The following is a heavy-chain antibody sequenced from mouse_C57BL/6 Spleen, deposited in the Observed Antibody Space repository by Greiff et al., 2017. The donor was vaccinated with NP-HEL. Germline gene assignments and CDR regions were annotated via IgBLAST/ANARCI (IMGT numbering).Heavy chain of an antibody. CDR1: GFTFSSYA. CDR3: ARDRRDYGSSYFDY. V-gene: IGHV5-4*01. CDR2: ISDGGSYT. D-gene: IGHD1-1*01. J-gene: IGHJ2*01. Sequence: EVKVVESGGGLVKPGGSLKLSCAASGFTFSSYAMSWVRQTPEKRLEWVATISDGGSYTYYPDNVKGRFTISRDNAKNNLYLQMSHLKSEDTAMYYCARDRRDYGSSYFDYWGQGTTLTVSS.